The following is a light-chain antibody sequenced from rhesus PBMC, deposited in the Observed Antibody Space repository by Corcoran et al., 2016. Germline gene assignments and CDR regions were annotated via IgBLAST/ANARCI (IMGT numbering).Light chain of an antibody. CDR3: QHSYGTPFT. CDR1: ENVNNY. CDR2: AAS. V-gene: IGKV1-74*01. Sequence: DIQMTQSPSSLSASVGDRVTITCRASENVNNYLHWYPQKPGNAPKLLIYAASTLQSGGPSRFSGRGSGTDYTFTISSLQPEDVATYYCQHSYGTPFTFGPGTKLDIK. J-gene: IGKJ3*01.